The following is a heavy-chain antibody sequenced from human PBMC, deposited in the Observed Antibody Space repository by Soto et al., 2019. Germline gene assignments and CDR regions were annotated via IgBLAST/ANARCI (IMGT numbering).Heavy chain of an antibody. D-gene: IGHD4-17*01. V-gene: IGHV3-30*18. J-gene: IGHJ5*02. CDR3: AKDALSGDYVLGVNWFDP. CDR1: GFTFSSYG. CDR2: ISYDGSNK. Sequence: QVQLVESGGGVVQPGRSLRLSCAASGFTFSSYGMHWVRQAPGKGLEWVAVISYDGSNKYYADSVKGRFTISRDNSKNTLYLQMNSLGAEDTVVFYCAKDALSGDYVLGVNWFDPGGKGPLVTVSS.